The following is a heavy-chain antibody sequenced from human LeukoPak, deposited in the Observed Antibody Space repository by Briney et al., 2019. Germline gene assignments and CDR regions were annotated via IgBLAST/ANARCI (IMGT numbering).Heavy chain of an antibody. CDR3: ARGRGYGYGRVDY. V-gene: IGHV3-21*01. CDR2: ISSSSSYI. D-gene: IGHD5-18*01. Sequence: GGSLRLSCAASGFTFSSYSMNWVRQAPGKGLEWVSSISSSSSYIYYADSVKGRFTISRDNAKNSLYLQMNSLRAEDTAVYYCARGRGYGYGRVDYWGQGTLVTVSS. CDR1: GFTFSSYS. J-gene: IGHJ4*02.